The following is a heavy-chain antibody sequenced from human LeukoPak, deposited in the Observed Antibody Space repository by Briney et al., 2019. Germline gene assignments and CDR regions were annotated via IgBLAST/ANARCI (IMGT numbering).Heavy chain of an antibody. Sequence: ASVRVSCKASGYTFTSYGITWVRQAPGQGLEWMGWISGYNGDRNYAQKFQDRLTIITDTSTTTAYMELRSLRSDDTAVYYCVRDPSNSSGRYSYFDYWGQGALVTVSS. J-gene: IGHJ4*02. CDR3: VRDPSNSSGRYSYFDY. V-gene: IGHV1-18*01. CDR2: ISGYNGDR. CDR1: GYTFTSYG. D-gene: IGHD3-22*01.